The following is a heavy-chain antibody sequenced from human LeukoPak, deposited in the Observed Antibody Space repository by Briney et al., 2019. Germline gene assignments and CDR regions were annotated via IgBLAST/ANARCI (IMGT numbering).Heavy chain of an antibody. Sequence: ASVKVSCKASGYTFTSYYMHWVRQAPGQGLEWMGIINPSGGSTSYAQKFQGRVTVTRDTSTSTVYMELSSLRSEDTAVYYCAYSGSYPEYFQHWGQGTLVTVSS. CDR2: INPSGGST. V-gene: IGHV1-46*01. CDR1: GYTFTSYY. D-gene: IGHD1-26*01. J-gene: IGHJ1*01. CDR3: AYSGSYPEYFQH.